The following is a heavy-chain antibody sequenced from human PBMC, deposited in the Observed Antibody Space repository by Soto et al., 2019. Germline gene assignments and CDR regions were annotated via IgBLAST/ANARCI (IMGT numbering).Heavy chain of an antibody. Sequence: PGGSLRLSCVASGFTFSSYSMNWVRQAPGKGLEWVSSISSSSSYIYYADSVKGRFTISRDNAKNSLYLQMNSLRAEDTAVYYCARDLTVEDAFDIWGQGTMVTVSS. V-gene: IGHV3-21*01. CDR1: GFTFSSYS. CDR2: ISSSSSYI. J-gene: IGHJ3*02. CDR3: ARDLTVEDAFDI. D-gene: IGHD2-15*01.